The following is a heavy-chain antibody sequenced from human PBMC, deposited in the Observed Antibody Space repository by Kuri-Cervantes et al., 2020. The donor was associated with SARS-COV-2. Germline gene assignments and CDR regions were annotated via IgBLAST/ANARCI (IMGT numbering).Heavy chain of an antibody. Sequence: GGSLRLSCAASGFTFGSYSMNWVRQAPGKGLEWVSSISSSSSYIYYADSVKGRFTISRDNAKNSLYLQMNSLRAEDTAVYYCARARTIAAHPENWFDPWGQGTLVTVSS. V-gene: IGHV3-21*01. CDR2: ISSSSSYI. J-gene: IGHJ5*02. CDR3: ARARTIAAHPENWFDP. D-gene: IGHD6-6*01. CDR1: GFTFGSYS.